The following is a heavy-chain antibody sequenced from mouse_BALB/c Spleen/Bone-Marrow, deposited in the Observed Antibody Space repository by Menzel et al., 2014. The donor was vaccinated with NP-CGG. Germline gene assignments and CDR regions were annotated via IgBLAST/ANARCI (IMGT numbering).Heavy chain of an antibody. CDR3: ARGYYGSSLVY. CDR1: GYTFTSYW. Sequence: QVQLQQSGAELAKPGASVKMSCKASGYTFTSYWMHWVKQRPGQGLEWIGYINPSTGYTEYNQKFKDKATLTADKSSSTAYMQLSSLTSEDSAVNYCARGYYGSSLVYWGQGTLVTVSA. D-gene: IGHD1-1*01. J-gene: IGHJ3*01. V-gene: IGHV1-7*01. CDR2: INPSTGYT.